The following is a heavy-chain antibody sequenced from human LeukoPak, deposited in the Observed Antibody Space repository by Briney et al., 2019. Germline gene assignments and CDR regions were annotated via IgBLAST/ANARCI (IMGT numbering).Heavy chain of an antibody. CDR1: GFTFSSYA. D-gene: IGHD1-7*01. CDR3: ASGGSITGTYYYYGMDV. CDR2: ISSNGGST. V-gene: IGHV3-64*01. J-gene: IGHJ6*02. Sequence: GGSLRLSCAASGFTFSSYAMHWVRQAPGKGLEYVSAISSNGGSTYYANSVKGRFTISRDNSKNTLYLQMGSLRAEDMAVYYCASGGSITGTYYYYGMDVWGQGTTVTVSS.